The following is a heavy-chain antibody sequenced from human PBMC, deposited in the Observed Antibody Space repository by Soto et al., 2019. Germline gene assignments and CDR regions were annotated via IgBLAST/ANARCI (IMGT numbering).Heavy chain of an antibody. CDR1: GFTFSNFG. CDR3: AKGSEVARQELDY. V-gene: IGHV3-30*18. D-gene: IGHD2-15*01. CDR2: ISSDGSDK. J-gene: IGHJ4*02. Sequence: QVQLVASGGGVVQPGRSLRLSCAASGFTFSNFGMHWVRQAPGKGLEWVAVISSDGSDKYYSDSVKGLFTISSDNSKNTLFLQMNSLRVEDTAVYYCAKGSEVARQELDYWGQGTLVTVSS.